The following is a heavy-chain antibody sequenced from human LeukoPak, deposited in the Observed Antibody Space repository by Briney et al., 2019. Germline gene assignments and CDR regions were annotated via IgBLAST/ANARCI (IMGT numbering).Heavy chain of an antibody. J-gene: IGHJ4*02. Sequence: GGSLRLSCAASGFTFSGRWMSWLRQAPGKGLEWVANINQDGTDKYYVDSVKGRFTISRDNSKNTLYLQMNSLRAEDTAVYYCATPFGPFDYWGQGTLVTVSS. CDR2: INQDGTDK. CDR1: GFTFSGRW. V-gene: IGHV3-7*03. CDR3: ATPFGPFDY. D-gene: IGHD3-10*01.